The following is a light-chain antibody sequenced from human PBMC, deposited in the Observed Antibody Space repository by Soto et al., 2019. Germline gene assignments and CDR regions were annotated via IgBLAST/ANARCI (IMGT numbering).Light chain of an antibody. CDR1: PRVSSN. V-gene: IGKV3-15*01. J-gene: IGKJ1*01. CDR2: GAS. Sequence: EIVITQSPANLSVSPEELSTLCCRASPRVSSNLAWYQQKPGQAPRLLIYGASTRATGIPARFSGSGSGTDFTLTISSLQPEDFAVYYCQQYNRSPQTFGQGTKVDIK. CDR3: QQYNRSPQT.